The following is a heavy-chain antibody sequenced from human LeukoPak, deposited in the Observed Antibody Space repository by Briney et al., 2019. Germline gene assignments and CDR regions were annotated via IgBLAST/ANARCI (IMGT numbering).Heavy chain of an antibody. J-gene: IGHJ4*02. Sequence: QPGGSLRLSCAASGFTFSSYAMSWVRQAPGKGLEWVSAISGSGGSTYYADSVKGRFTFSRDNSKNTLYLQMNSLRAEDTAVYYCAKGGTVLRFLEWLLGGSYFDHWGQGTLVTVSS. V-gene: IGHV3-23*01. CDR1: GFTFSSYA. D-gene: IGHD3-3*01. CDR2: ISGSGGST. CDR3: AKGGTVLRFLEWLLGGSYFDH.